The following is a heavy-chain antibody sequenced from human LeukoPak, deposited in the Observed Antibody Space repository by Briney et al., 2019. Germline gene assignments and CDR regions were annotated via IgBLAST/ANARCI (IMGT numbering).Heavy chain of an antibody. CDR3: ARGPNSNWSGLDF. CDR1: GLSVSNNY. Sequence: GGSLRLSCEASGLSVSNNYMTWVRQAPGKGLEWVSRISPTGSTTSYADSVKGRFTVSRDNAKNTLYLQVNNLRAEDTAVYYCARGPNSNWSGLDFWGQGTLLTVSS. D-gene: IGHD6-6*01. J-gene: IGHJ4*02. V-gene: IGHV3-74*01. CDR2: ISPTGSTT.